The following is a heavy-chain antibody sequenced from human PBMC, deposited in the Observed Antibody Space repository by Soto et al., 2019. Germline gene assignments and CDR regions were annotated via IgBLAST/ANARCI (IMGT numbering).Heavy chain of an antibody. V-gene: IGHV3-23*01. CDR1: GFAFGRYA. D-gene: IGHD6-19*01. J-gene: IGHJ5*02. CDR3: ARDQISGWYDN. CDR2: MGGSVDSK. Sequence: EVQLLESGGGLVKPGGSLRLSCAASGFAFGRYALSWVRQAPGKGLEWVSAMGGSVDSKSYADSVKGRFTISRDDPKNTLLLEKYSLRPEDTAIYFCARDQISGWYDNWGQGTLVTVSS.